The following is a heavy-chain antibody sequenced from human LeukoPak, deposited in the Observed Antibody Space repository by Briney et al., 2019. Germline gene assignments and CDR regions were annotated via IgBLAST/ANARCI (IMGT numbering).Heavy chain of an antibody. J-gene: IGHJ4*02. CDR2: ISAYNGNT. CDR3: ARDLVYYYDSSGYAPLDY. CDR1: GYTFTSYG. D-gene: IGHD3-22*01. V-gene: IGHV1-18*01. Sequence: ASVTVSCKASGYTFTSYGISWVRQAPGQGLEWMGWISAYNGNTNYAQKLQGRVTMTTDTSTSTAYMELRSLRSDDTAVYYCARDLVYYYDSSGYAPLDYWGQGTLVTVSS.